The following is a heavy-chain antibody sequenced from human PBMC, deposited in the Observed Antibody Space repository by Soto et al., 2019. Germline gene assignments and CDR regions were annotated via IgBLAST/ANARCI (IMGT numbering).Heavy chain of an antibody. CDR1: GGTFSSYA. V-gene: IGHV1-69*01. CDR3: ARETHPYYYDSSGYYTFDY. Sequence: QVQLVQSGAEVKKPGSSVKVSCKASGGTFSSYAISWVRQAPGQGLEWMGGIIPIFGTANYAQKFQGRVTITADESTSTAYMELSSLRSEDTAVYYCARETHPYYYDSSGYYTFDYWGQGTLVTVSS. D-gene: IGHD3-22*01. CDR2: IIPIFGTA. J-gene: IGHJ4*02.